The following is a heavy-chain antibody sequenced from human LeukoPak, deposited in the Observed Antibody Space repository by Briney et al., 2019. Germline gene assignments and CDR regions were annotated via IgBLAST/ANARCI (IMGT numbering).Heavy chain of an antibody. CDR3: ARGLSGDNWYFDL. Sequence: GGSLRLSCAASGFTFSSYAMHWVRQAPGKGLEWVAVISYDGSNKYYADSVKGRFTISRDNSKNTLYLQMNSLRAEDTAVYSCARGLSGDNWYFDLWGRGTLVTVSS. CDR2: ISYDGSNK. J-gene: IGHJ2*01. D-gene: IGHD2-21*02. CDR1: GFTFSSYA. V-gene: IGHV3-30-3*01.